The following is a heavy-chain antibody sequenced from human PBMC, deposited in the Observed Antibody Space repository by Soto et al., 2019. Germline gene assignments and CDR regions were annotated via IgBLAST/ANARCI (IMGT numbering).Heavy chain of an antibody. CDR1: GFTFSSYS. CDR2: FRTGGDDGTT. V-gene: IGHV3-23*01. D-gene: IGHD5-18*01. J-gene: IGHJ4*02. CDR3: AKVGYSYGFGGYFDY. Sequence: GSLRLSCAASGFTFSSYSMSWVRQAPGKGLEWVSGFRTGGDDGTTYYADSVKGRFTISRDNSKNTLYLQMNSLRAEDTAVYYCAKVGYSYGFGGYFDYWGQGTLVTVSS.